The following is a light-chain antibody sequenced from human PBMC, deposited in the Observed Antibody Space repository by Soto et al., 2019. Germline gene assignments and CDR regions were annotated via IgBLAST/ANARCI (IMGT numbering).Light chain of an antibody. Sequence: EIVMTQSPATLSVSPGERATLSCRASQSVSSNLAWYQQKPGQAPRLLIYGASTRATGIPARFSGSGSRTEFTLTISSLQSEDFAVYYCQQYKNWWTFGQGTKVVIK. J-gene: IGKJ1*01. CDR2: GAS. V-gene: IGKV3-15*01. CDR3: QQYKNWWT. CDR1: QSVSSN.